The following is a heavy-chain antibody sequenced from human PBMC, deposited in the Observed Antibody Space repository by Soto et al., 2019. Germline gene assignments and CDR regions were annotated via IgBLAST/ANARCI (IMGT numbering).Heavy chain of an antibody. CDR1: GGSISSGGYY. D-gene: IGHD3-22*01. J-gene: IGHJ3*02. CDR2: IYYSGST. Sequence: LSLTCTVSGGSISSGGYYWSWIRQHPGKGLEWIGYIYYSGSTYYNPSLKSRVTISVDTSKNQFSLKLSSVTAADTAVYYCATDYYDSSGYHDAFDIWGQGTMVTVSS. CDR3: ATDYYDSSGYHDAFDI. V-gene: IGHV4-31*03.